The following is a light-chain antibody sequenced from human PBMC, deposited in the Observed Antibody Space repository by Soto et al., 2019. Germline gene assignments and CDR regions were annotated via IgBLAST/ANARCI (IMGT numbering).Light chain of an antibody. CDR1: QSVSSSY. CDR3: QPYNNWPLT. J-gene: IGKJ4*01. Sequence: DIVLTQSPGTLSLSPGERATLSCRASQSVSSSYLAWYQQKPGQAPRLLIYGASTRATGVPTGFSGSRSGAEFTLTINSLQSEDFAVYYCQPYNNWPLTFGGGTKVDIK. CDR2: GAS. V-gene: IGKV3-15*01.